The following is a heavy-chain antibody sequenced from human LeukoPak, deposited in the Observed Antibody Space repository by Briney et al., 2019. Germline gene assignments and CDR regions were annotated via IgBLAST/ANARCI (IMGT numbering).Heavy chain of an antibody. CDR2: ISAYNGNT. D-gene: IGHD4-17*01. CDR1: GYPFDNFG. CDR3: ARDRLGGDLTGESLY. V-gene: IGHV1-18*01. J-gene: IGHJ4*02. Sequence: GAAVNVSCKASGYPFDNFGLTWVRQAPGQGLEWMGWISAYNGNTHYAQKFRGRLTMTTDTSTTAAYLELRSLKSGDTAVYYCARDRLGGDLTGESLYWGQGTLVTVSS.